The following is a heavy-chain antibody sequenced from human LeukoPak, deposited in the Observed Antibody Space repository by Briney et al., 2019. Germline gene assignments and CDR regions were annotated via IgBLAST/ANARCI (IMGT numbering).Heavy chain of an antibody. CDR3: ARGEWFGDY. J-gene: IGHJ4*02. CDR2: FNHSGST. V-gene: IGHV4-34*01. D-gene: IGHD3-10*01. Sequence: KPSEPLSFTSAVDGRSISGYYWCWIRQPPGNGLEWIGEFNHSGSTNYNPSLKSRVTISVDTSKNQFYLKLSSVTAADTAVYYCARGEWFGDYWGQGTLVTVSS. CDR1: GRSISGYY.